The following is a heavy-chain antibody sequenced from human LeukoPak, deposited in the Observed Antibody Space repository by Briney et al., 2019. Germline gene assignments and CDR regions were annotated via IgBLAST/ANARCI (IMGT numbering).Heavy chain of an antibody. CDR2: IIPIFGTA. CDR3: ARDNYYVDY. D-gene: IGHD3-10*01. Sequence: SVKVSCTASGYTFTSYGISWVRQAPGQGLEWMGGIIPIFGTANYAQKFQGRVTITADESTSTAYMELSSLRSEDTAVYYCARDNYYVDYWGQGTLVTVSS. V-gene: IGHV1-69*13. J-gene: IGHJ4*02. CDR1: GYTFTSYG.